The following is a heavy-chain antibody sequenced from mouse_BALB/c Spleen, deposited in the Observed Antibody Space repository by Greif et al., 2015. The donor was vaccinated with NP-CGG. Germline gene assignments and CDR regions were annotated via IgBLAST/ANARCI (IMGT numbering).Heavy chain of an antibody. CDR1: GYTFTSYT. J-gene: IGHJ2*01. CDR3: ARSTMITTGYYFDY. CDR2: INPSSGYT. D-gene: IGHD2-4*01. V-gene: IGHV1-4*01. Sequence: QVQLKQSGAELARPGASVKMSCKASGYTFTSYTMHWVKQRPGQGLEWIGYINPSSGYTNYNQKFKDKATLTADKSSSTAYMQLSSLTSEDSAVYYCARSTMITTGYYFDYWGQGTTLTVSS.